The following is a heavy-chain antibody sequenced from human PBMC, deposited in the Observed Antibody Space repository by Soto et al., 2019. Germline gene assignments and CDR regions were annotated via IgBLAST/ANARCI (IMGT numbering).Heavy chain of an antibody. CDR1: GFTVSSNY. Sequence: EVQLVESGGGLVQPGGSLRLSCAASGFTVSSNYMSWVRQAPGKGLEWVSVIYSGGSTYYADSVKGRFTISRDNSKNTLYLQMNSLRAEDTAVYYCARDGRFLEWLLSNYMDVWGKGTTVTVSS. D-gene: IGHD3-3*01. J-gene: IGHJ6*03. V-gene: IGHV3-66*01. CDR3: ARDGRFLEWLLSNYMDV. CDR2: IYSGGST.